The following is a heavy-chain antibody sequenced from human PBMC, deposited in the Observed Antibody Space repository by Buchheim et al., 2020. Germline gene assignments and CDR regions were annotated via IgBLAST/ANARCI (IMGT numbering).Heavy chain of an antibody. CDR1: GFTFSSYG. V-gene: IGHV3-30*02. CDR2: IRYDGSNK. CDR3: ATGPAMGEYYFDY. Sequence: QVQLVESGGGVVQPGRSLRLSCAASGFTFSSYGMHWVRQAPGKGLEWVAFIRYDGSNKYYADSVKGRFTISRDNSKNTLYLQMNSLRAEDTAVYYCATGPAMGEYYFDYWGQGTL. D-gene: IGHD3-16*01. J-gene: IGHJ4*02.